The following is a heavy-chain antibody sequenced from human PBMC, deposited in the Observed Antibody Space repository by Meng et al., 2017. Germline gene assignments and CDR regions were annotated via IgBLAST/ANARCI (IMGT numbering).Heavy chain of an antibody. Sequence: QVQLGQSGSKVKKPGASVNVSLKASGNTFTSYDIKWVRQATGQGLEWMGWMNPNRGNTGYAQKFQGRVTMTRNTSISTAYMELSSLRSEDTAVYYCARYVAVAGVDYWGQGTLVTVFS. CDR1: GNTFTSYD. D-gene: IGHD6-19*01. CDR2: MNPNRGNT. V-gene: IGHV1-8*01. CDR3: ARYVAVAGVDY. J-gene: IGHJ4*02.